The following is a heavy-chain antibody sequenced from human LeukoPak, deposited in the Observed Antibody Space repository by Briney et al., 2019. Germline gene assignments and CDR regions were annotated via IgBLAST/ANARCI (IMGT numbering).Heavy chain of an antibody. V-gene: IGHV1-69*05. J-gene: IGHJ4*02. CDR3: ARDPGVSDYGDYEGSAYFDY. CDR2: IIPIFGTA. CDR1: GGTFSSYA. Sequence: SVKVSCKASGGTFSSYAISWVRQAPGQGLEWMGGIIPIFGTANYAHKFQGRVKITTDESTSKAYMELSRLRSEDTAVYYCARDPGVSDYGDYEGSAYFDYWGQGTLVTVSS. D-gene: IGHD4-17*01.